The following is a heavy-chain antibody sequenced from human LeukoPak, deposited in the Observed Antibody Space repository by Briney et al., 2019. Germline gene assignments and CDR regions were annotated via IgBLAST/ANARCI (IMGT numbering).Heavy chain of an antibody. CDR1: GFTFSSYA. J-gene: IGHJ4*02. Sequence: GSLRLSCAASGFTFSSYAMSWVRRAPGKGLEWVSAISGSGGTTFYADSVKGRFTISRDNSKNTLSLQMSSLRAEDTAVYYCAKAWPELRDEYWGQGTLVTVSS. CDR2: ISGSGGTT. V-gene: IGHV3-23*01. CDR3: AKAWPELRDEY. D-gene: IGHD1-7*01.